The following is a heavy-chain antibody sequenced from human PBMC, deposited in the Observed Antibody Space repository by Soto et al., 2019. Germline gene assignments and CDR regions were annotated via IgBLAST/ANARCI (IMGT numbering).Heavy chain of an antibody. CDR3: ARGGRIVATIRFDY. D-gene: IGHD5-12*01. J-gene: IGHJ4*02. CDR1: GGSFSGYY. Sequence: QVQLQQWGAGLLKPSETLSLTCAVYGGSFSGYYWSWIRQPPGKGLEWIGEINHSGSTNYNPSLKSRVTISVDTSKNQFSLKLSSVTAADTAVYYCARGGRIVATIRFDYWGKGTLVTVSS. V-gene: IGHV4-34*01. CDR2: INHSGST.